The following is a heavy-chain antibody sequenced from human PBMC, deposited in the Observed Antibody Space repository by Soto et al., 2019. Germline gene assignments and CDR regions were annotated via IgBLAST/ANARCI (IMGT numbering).Heavy chain of an antibody. J-gene: IGHJ6*02. V-gene: IGHV3-30*18. Sequence: QVQLVESGGGVVQPGRSLRLSCAASGFTFSSYGMHWVRQAPGKGLEWVAVISYDGSNKYYADSVKGRFTISRENSKNTLYLQMNSLRDEDTAVYYCAEDRAYGGGDCYSIFYYYYGMDVWGQGTTVTVSS. CDR3: AEDRAYGGGDCYSIFYYYYGMDV. CDR1: GFTFSSYG. CDR2: ISYDGSNK. D-gene: IGHD2-21*02.